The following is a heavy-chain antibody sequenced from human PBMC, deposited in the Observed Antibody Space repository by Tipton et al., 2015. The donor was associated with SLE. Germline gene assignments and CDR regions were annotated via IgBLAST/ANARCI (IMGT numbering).Heavy chain of an antibody. Sequence: SLRLSCAASGFTFSSYAMHWVRQAPGKGMEWVAVISYDGSNKYYADSVKGRFTISRDNSKNTLYLQMNSLRAEDTAVYYCAREGAVAGYFDYWGQGTLVNVSS. CDR2: ISYDGSNK. V-gene: IGHV3-30-3*01. CDR1: GFTFSSYA. CDR3: AREGAVAGYFDY. D-gene: IGHD6-19*01. J-gene: IGHJ4*02.